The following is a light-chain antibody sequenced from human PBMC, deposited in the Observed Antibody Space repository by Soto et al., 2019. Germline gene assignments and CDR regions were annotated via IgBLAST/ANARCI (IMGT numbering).Light chain of an antibody. CDR3: QQYYSSPYT. V-gene: IGKV4-1*01. Sequence: DIVMTQSQDSLAVSLGERATINCKSSQSVLFTSNNKNYLAWYQQRPGQPPKLLIYWASTRESGVPDRFSGSGSGTDFTLTITSPQAEDVAVYYCQQYYSSPYTFGQGTKLEIK. J-gene: IGKJ2*01. CDR1: QSVLFTSNNKNY. CDR2: WAS.